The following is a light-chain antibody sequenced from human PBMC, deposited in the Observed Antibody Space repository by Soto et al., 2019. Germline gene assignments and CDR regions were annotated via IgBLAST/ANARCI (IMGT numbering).Light chain of an antibody. CDR3: QPYNNWPLT. V-gene: IGKV3-15*01. J-gene: IGKJ4*01. CDR2: HAS. Sequence: EIVMTQAPATLSVSPGERATLSCRADQNIYNNLAWYQQKPGQAPRLLIYHASSRATGIPARFSGSGSGTDFTLTITSPQAEDFAVYYCQPYNNWPLTFGGGTKVEIK. CDR1: QNIYNN.